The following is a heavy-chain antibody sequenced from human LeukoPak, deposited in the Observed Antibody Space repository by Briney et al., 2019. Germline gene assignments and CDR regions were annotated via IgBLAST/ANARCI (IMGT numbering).Heavy chain of an antibody. CDR3: ARGRDTAMVSPFDY. CDR2: ISSSGSTI. Sequence: PGGSLRLSCAASGFTFSDYYMSWIRQAPGKGLEWVSYISSSGSTIYYADSVKGRFTISRDNAKNSLYLQMNSLRAGDTAVYYCARGRDTAMVSPFDYWGQGTLVTVSS. V-gene: IGHV3-11*01. D-gene: IGHD5-18*01. J-gene: IGHJ4*02. CDR1: GFTFSDYY.